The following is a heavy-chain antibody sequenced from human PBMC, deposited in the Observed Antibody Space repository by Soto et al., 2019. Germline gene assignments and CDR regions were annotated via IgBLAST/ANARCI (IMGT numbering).Heavy chain of an antibody. V-gene: IGHV4-59*01. CDR1: GGPISGYY. CDR2: IYYIGST. D-gene: IGHD3-22*01. Sequence: PSETLSLTCTVSGGPISGYYWSSIRQPPGKRLEWVGYIYYIGSTNYNPSLKIRFTISLDTSKNNFSLKLSSMTAADTAVHYWPRTVPDGGYNSGNFSYCGQGTLV. J-gene: IGHJ4*02. CDR3: PRTVPDGGYNSGNFSY.